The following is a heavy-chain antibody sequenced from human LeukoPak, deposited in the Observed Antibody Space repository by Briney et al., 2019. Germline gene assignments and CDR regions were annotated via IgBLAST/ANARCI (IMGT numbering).Heavy chain of an antibody. V-gene: IGHV3-21*01. CDR3: ARDSYYDFWSGSTYHMDV. D-gene: IGHD3-3*01. Sequence: PGGSLRLSCAASGFTFSSYSVNWVRQAPGKGLEWVSSISSSSSYIYYADSVKGRFTISRDNAKNSLHPQMNSLRVEDTAVYYCARDSYYDFWSGSTYHMDVWGKGTTVIVSS. CDR2: ISSSSSYI. J-gene: IGHJ6*03. CDR1: GFTFSSYS.